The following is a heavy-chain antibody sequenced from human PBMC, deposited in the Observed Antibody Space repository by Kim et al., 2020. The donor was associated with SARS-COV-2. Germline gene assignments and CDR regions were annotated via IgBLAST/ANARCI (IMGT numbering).Heavy chain of an antibody. J-gene: IGHJ5*02. CDR3: ARDSTVEMAPQLYNWFDP. V-gene: IGHV3-21*01. D-gene: IGHD1-1*01. Sequence: GGSLRLSCAASGFTFSSYSMNWVRQAPGKGLEWVSSISSSSSYIYYADSVKGRFTISRDNAKNSLYLQMNSLRAEDTAAYYCARDSTVEMAPQLYNWFDPWGQGTLVTVSS. CDR1: GFTFSSYS. CDR2: ISSSSSYI.